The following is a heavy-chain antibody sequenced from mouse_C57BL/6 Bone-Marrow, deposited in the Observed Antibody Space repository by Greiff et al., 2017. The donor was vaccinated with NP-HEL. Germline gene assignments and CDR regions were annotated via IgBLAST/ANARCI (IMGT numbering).Heavy chain of an antibody. V-gene: IGHV1-15*01. Sequence: VQLQQSGAELVRPGASVTLSCKASGYTFTDYEMHWVKQTPVHGLEWIGAIDPETGGTAYNQKFKGKAILTADKSSSTAYMELRSLTSEDSAVYYCTRLRYSKDYYAMDYWGQGTSVTFSS. J-gene: IGHJ4*01. CDR2: IDPETGGT. D-gene: IGHD2-5*01. CDR3: TRLRYSKDYYAMDY. CDR1: GYTFTDYE.